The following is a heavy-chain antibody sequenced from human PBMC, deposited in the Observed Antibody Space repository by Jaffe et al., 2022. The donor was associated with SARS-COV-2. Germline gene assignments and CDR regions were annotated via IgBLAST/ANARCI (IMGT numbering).Heavy chain of an antibody. Sequence: QVQLQESGPGLVKPSETLSLTCNVSGYSIGSGHYWGWVRQPPGQGLEWIGFIFHTGVVFYSPSLKSQVTISVDASKNQFSLKFTSMTAADTAMYYCVRVASIHALTYFDFWGHGTLVAVSS. CDR2: IFHTGVV. CDR3: VRVASIHALTYFDF. D-gene: IGHD5-18*01. V-gene: IGHV4-38-2*02. CDR1: GYSIGSGHY. J-gene: IGHJ4*01.